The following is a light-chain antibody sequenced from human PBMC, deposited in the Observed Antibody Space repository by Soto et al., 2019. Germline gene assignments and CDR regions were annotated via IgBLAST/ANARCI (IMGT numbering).Light chain of an antibody. CDR1: QSVDKY. CDR3: QQLTNWHLT. J-gene: IGKJ4*01. CDR2: DAS. V-gene: IGKV3-11*01. Sequence: EIVLTQSPATLSFSPGERATLSCRASQSVDKYLVWYQQKPGQAPRLLIYDASSRATGIPARFSGSGSGTDFTLTITSLEPEECACDYCQQLTNWHLTFGGRTKLEIK.